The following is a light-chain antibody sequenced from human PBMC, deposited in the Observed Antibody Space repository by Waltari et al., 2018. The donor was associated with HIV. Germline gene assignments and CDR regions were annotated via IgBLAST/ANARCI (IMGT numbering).Light chain of an antibody. CDR3: ASYTSSNVV. J-gene: IGLJ3*02. CDR1: NSDIGGYYS. CDR2: EVM. Sequence: QSALTQPASVSGSPGQSITISCTGINSDIGGYYSVAWDQQHPGKAPKLMIYEVMDRPSGVSFRFSGSKSGNTASLTISGLQAEDEGDYYCASYTSSNVVFGGGTKLTVL. V-gene: IGLV2-14*01.